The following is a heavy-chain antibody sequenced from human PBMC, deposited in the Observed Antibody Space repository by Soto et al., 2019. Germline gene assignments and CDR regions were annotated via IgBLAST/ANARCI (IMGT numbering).Heavy chain of an antibody. D-gene: IGHD3-10*01. Sequence: QVQLVQSGAEVKKPGSSVKVSCKASGDTFNFYTINWVRQAPGLGLEWMGRFNPILSFSNSALKFQGRVTLTADKSTSTAYMGLSRVRSEDTCRYYCATIFGSGSLAFDYWGQGALVTVSS. J-gene: IGHJ4*02. V-gene: IGHV1-69*02. CDR3: ATIFGSGSLAFDY. CDR2: FNPILSFS. CDR1: GDTFNFYT.